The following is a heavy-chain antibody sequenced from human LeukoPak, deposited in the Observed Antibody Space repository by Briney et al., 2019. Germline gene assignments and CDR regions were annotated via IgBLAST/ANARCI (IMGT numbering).Heavy chain of an antibody. Sequence: GGSLRLSCTASGFTFSSYVMTWVRQAPGKGLEWVSGISGSAGSTYYADSVKGRFSISRDSSKNTLYLQMNNLRAEDTALYYCAKDRDVVVVSPTCFDYWGQGTLVTVSS. CDR3: AKDRDVVVVSPTCFDY. J-gene: IGHJ4*02. V-gene: IGHV3-23*01. CDR1: GFTFSSYV. CDR2: ISGSAGST. D-gene: IGHD2-15*01.